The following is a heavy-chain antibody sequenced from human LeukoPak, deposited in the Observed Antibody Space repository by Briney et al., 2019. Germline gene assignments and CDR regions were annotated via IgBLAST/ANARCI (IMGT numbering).Heavy chain of an antibody. D-gene: IGHD3-22*01. CDR3: ARNLGGLGYYYDSSGYHDY. V-gene: IGHV3-21*01. Sequence: GGSLRLSCAASGFTFSTYGIHWVRQAPGKGLEWVSSISSSSSYIYYADSVKGRFTISRDNAKNSMYLQMNSLRAEDTAVYYCARNLGGLGYYYDSSGYHDYWGQGTLVTVSS. CDR1: GFTFSTYG. CDR2: ISSSSSYI. J-gene: IGHJ4*02.